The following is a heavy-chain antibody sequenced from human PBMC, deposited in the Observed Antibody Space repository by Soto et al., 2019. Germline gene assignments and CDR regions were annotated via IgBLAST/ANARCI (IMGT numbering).Heavy chain of an antibody. V-gene: IGHV1-69*12. CDR3: ARSDDHYGIAAARDY. CDR1: GGTFSSYA. D-gene: IGHD6-13*01. J-gene: IGHJ4*02. Sequence: QVQLVQSGAEVKKPGSSVKVSCKASGGTFSSYAISWVRQAPGQGLEWMGGIIPIFGTANYAQKFQGRVTITADEPXXTAYMELSSTRSEDTAVYYGARSDDHYGIAAARDYWGKGTLVTVSS. CDR2: IIPIFGTA.